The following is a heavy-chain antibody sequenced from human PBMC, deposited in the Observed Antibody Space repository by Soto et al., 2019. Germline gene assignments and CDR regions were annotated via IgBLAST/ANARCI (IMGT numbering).Heavy chain of an antibody. Sequence: GGSLRLSCAASGFTFSNAWMSWVRQAPGKGLEWVGRIKSKTDGGTTDYAAPVKGRFTISRDDSKNTLYLQMNSLRTEDTAVYYCTTVWVVPAPYYYYYYGMDVWGQGTTVTVSS. D-gene: IGHD2-2*01. V-gene: IGHV3-15*01. CDR1: GFTFSNAW. J-gene: IGHJ6*02. CDR2: IKSKTDGGTT. CDR3: TTVWVVPAPYYYYYYGMDV.